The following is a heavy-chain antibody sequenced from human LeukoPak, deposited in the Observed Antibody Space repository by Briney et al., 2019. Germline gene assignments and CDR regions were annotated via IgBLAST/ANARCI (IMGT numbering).Heavy chain of an antibody. CDR2: TYYRSKWYN. D-gene: IGHD5-18*01. J-gene: IGHJ6*02. CDR3: AKSDGYSYGYGYYYYYGMDV. CDR1: GDSFSSNSAA. Sequence: SQTLSLTCAISGDSFSSNSAAWNWIRQSPSRGLEWLGRTYYRSKWYNDYAVSVKSRITINPDTSKNQFSLQLNSVTPEDTAVYYCAKSDGYSYGYGYYYYYGMDVWGQGTTVTVSS. V-gene: IGHV6-1*01.